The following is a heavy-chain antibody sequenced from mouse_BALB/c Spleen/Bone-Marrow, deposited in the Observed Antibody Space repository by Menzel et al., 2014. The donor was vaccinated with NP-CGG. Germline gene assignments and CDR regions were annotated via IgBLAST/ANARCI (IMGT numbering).Heavy chain of an antibody. D-gene: IGHD1-1*01. CDR3: ARDMGGLLFDS. Sequence: EVKVVESGGGLVQPGGSLRLSCAPSGFTFTDYYMNWVRQPPGKALEWLAFIRNKAYCYTTEYSASVKGRFTISRDNSQNILYLQMNTLRAEDSATYYCARDMGGLLFDSWGQGTTLSVSS. V-gene: IGHV7-3*02. CDR2: IRNKAYCYTT. J-gene: IGHJ2*01. CDR1: GFTFTDYY.